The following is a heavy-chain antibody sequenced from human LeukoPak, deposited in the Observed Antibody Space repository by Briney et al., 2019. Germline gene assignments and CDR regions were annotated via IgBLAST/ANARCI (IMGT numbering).Heavy chain of an antibody. CDR2: ISSGSSYI. CDR1: GFTFSTYS. Sequence: GGSLRLSCAASGFTFSTYSMDWVRQAPGQGLEWVSSISSGSSYIYYADSVKGRFTISRDNAKNSLYLQMNSLRAEDTAVYYCARREVGATLCDWVQGSLVTVSS. J-gene: IGHJ4*02. D-gene: IGHD1-26*01. CDR3: ARREVGATLCD. V-gene: IGHV3-21*01.